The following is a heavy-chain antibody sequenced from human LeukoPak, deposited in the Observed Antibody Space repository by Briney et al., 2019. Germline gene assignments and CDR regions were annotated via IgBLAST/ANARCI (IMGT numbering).Heavy chain of an antibody. CDR2: ITSSGSVM. Sequence: GGSLRLSCAASGLTFTSYAMSWVRQAPGKGLEWVSYITSSGSVMYHADSVRGRFTISRDNAKNSLYLEMNSLRDEDTAVYYCARGNYDVLTGLDYWGQGTLVTVSS. J-gene: IGHJ4*02. D-gene: IGHD3-9*01. V-gene: IGHV3-48*02. CDR1: GLTFTSYA. CDR3: ARGNYDVLTGLDY.